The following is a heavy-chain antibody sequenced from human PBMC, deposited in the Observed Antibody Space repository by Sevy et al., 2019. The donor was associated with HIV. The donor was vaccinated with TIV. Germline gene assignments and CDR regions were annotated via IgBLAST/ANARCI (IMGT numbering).Heavy chain of an antibody. CDR1: GGSITSLY. CDR2: IYYNGHI. CDR3: AGENAWGRGYS. J-gene: IGHJ4*02. V-gene: IGHV4-59*08. D-gene: IGHD1-26*01. Sequence: SETLSLTCTVSGGSITSLYWNWIRQPPGKGLEWIANIYYNGHINYNPSLKSRVTLSLDTSKNQFSPRLSSVTAADKAMYYCAGENAWGRGYSWGQGTLVTVSS.